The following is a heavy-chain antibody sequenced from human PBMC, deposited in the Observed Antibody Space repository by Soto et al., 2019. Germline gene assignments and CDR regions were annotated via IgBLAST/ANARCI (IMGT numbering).Heavy chain of an antibody. CDR3: ARGKPPHYYDSSGYYYYYYGMDV. D-gene: IGHD3-22*01. CDR1: GGTFSSYA. V-gene: IGHV1-69*13. Sequence: SVKVSFKASGGTFSSYAISWVRQAPGQGLEWMGGIIPIFGTANYAQKFQGRVTITADESTSTAYMELSSLRSEDTAVYYCARGKPPHYYDSSGYYYYYYGMDVWGQGTTVTVSS. J-gene: IGHJ6*02. CDR2: IIPIFGTA.